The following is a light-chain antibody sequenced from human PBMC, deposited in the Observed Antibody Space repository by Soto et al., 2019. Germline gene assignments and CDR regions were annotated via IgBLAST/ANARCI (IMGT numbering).Light chain of an antibody. Sequence: EIVLTQSTATLSLSPGERATLSCRASQSVSSYLAWYQQKPGQAPRLLIYDASNRATGIPARFSGSGSGTDFTLTISSLDPEDFAVYYCQQRSNWPPTFGGGTKVEIK. CDR3: QQRSNWPPT. J-gene: IGKJ4*01. V-gene: IGKV3-11*01. CDR2: DAS. CDR1: QSVSSY.